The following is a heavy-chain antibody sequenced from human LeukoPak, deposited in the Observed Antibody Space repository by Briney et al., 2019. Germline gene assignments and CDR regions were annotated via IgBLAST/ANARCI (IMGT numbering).Heavy chain of an antibody. Sequence: ASVKVSCKASGGTFSSYAISWVRQAPGQGLEWMGGIIPIFGTANYAQKFQGRVTITADKSTSTAYMELSSLRSEDTAVYYCARKVPNDSSGYYYRGQFDPWGQGTLVTVSS. CDR1: GGTFSSYA. V-gene: IGHV1-69*06. J-gene: IGHJ5*02. CDR3: ARKVPNDSSGYYYRGQFDP. CDR2: IIPIFGTA. D-gene: IGHD3-22*01.